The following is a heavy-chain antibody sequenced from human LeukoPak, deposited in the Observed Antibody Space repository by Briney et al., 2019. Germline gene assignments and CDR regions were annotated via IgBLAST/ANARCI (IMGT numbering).Heavy chain of an antibody. Sequence: GGSLRLSCAASGFTFSSYAISWVRQAPGQGLEWMGGIIPIFGTANYAQKFQGRVTITADKSTSTAYMELSSLRSEDTAGYYCARGWLGMTTVTTSGGGDYYYGMDVWGKGTTVTVSS. D-gene: IGHD4-17*01. V-gene: IGHV1-69*06. CDR2: IIPIFGTA. CDR1: GFTFSSYA. CDR3: ARGWLGMTTVTTSGGGDYYYGMDV. J-gene: IGHJ6*04.